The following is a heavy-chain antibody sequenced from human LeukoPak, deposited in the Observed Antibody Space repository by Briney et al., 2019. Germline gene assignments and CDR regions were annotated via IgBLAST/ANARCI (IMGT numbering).Heavy chain of an antibody. CDR2: ISGSGGST. Sequence: GGSLRLSCAASGFTFSSHWMHWVRQAPGKGLEWVSAISGSGGSTYYADSVKGRFTISRDNSKNTLYLQMNSLRAEDTAVYYCAKDRGSWGHWGQGTLVTVSS. CDR3: AKDRGSWGH. CDR1: GFTFSSHW. D-gene: IGHD6-13*01. V-gene: IGHV3-23*01. J-gene: IGHJ4*02.